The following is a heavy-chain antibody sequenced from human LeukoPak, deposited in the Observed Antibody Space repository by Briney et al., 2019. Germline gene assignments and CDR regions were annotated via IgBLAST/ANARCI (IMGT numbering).Heavy chain of an antibody. CDR2: IYYSGST. D-gene: IGHD4-17*01. CDR3: ARVSSDGDSILGSNFDY. Sequence: SETLSLTCTVSGGSISSSSYYRGWIRQPPGKGLEWIGSIYYSGSTYYNPSLKSRVTISVDTSKNQFSLKLSSVTAADTAVYYCARVSSDGDSILGSNFDYWGQGTLVTVSS. J-gene: IGHJ4*02. V-gene: IGHV4-39*07. CDR1: GGSISSSSYY.